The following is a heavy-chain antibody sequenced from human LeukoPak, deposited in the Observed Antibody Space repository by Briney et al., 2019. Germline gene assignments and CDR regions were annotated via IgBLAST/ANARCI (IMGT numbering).Heavy chain of an antibody. CDR1: GFTFSSYE. V-gene: IGHV3-48*03. CDR2: ISSSGSTV. J-gene: IGHJ4*02. D-gene: IGHD5/OR15-5a*01. Sequence: PGGSLRLSCAASGFTFSSYEMNWVRQAPGKGLEWVSYISSSGSTVYYADSLKGRFTISRDNAKNSLYLQMNSLGAEDTAVYYCASSTITSHSFDYWGQGTLLSVSS. CDR3: ASSTITSHSFDY.